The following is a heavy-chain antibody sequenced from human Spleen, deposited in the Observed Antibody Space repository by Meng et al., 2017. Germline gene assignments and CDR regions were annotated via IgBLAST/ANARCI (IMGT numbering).Heavy chain of an antibody. J-gene: IGHJ4*02. Sequence: SLKISCAASGFTFDDYAMHWVRQAPGKGLEWVSGISWNSGSIDYADSVKGGFTISRDNAKNSMELQMNRLSAEDTALYYCAKDSLPQLAAADYWGQGTLVTVSS. CDR3: AKDSLPQLAAADY. CDR2: ISWNSGSI. CDR1: GFTFDDYA. D-gene: IGHD6-13*01. V-gene: IGHV3-9*01.